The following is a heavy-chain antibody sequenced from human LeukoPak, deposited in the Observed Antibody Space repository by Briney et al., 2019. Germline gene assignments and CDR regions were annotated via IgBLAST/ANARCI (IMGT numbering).Heavy chain of an antibody. CDR2: ISSSGSTT. CDR1: GFTFSSYE. D-gene: IGHD3-22*01. V-gene: IGHV3-48*03. Sequence: GGSLRLSRAASGFTFSSYEMKWVRQAPGKGLEWVSYISSSGSTTHYADSVKGRFTISRDNAKNSLYLQMNSLRAEDTAVYYCARAPYYYDSSGYFQHWGQGTLVTVSS. CDR3: ARAPYYYDSSGYFQH. J-gene: IGHJ1*01.